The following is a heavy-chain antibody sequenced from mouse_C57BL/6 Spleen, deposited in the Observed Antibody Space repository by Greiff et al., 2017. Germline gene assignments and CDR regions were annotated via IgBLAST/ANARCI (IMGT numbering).Heavy chain of an antibody. V-gene: IGHV1-54*01. CDR3: ARGGDGYPFAY. Sequence: VKLQESGAELVRPGTSVKVSCKASGYAFTNYLIEWVKQRPGQGLEWIGVINPGSGGTNYNEKFKGKATLTADKSSSTAYMQLSSLTSEDSAVYFCARGGDGYPFAYWGQGTLVTVSA. D-gene: IGHD1-2*01. J-gene: IGHJ3*01. CDR1: GYAFTNYL. CDR2: INPGSGGT.